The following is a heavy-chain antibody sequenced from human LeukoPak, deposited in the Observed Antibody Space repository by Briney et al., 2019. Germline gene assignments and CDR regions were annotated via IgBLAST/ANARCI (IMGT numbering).Heavy chain of an antibody. Sequence: GGSLRLSCAASGFTFGDYSMNWVRQAPGKGLEWVSSISSTSSHIYYADSVKGRFTISRDNAKNSLYLQMNSLRAEDTAVYYCARTDYGDYSLDYWGQGTLVTVSS. D-gene: IGHD4-17*01. CDR1: GFTFGDYS. CDR2: ISSTSSHI. J-gene: IGHJ4*02. CDR3: ARTDYGDYSLDY. V-gene: IGHV3-21*01.